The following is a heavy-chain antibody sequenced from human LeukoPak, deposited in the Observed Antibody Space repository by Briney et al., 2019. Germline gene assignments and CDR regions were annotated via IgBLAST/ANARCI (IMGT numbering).Heavy chain of an antibody. D-gene: IGHD2/OR15-2a*01. V-gene: IGHV4-34*01. CDR2: INHSGSI. Sequence: NPSETLSLTCAVYGGSFSGYYWSWIRQPPGKGLEWIGEINHSGSINYNPSLKSRVTISLDTSKNQFSLKLSSVTAADTAVYYCAGHHPRNTVDFWGQGTLVTVSS. CDR3: AGHHPRNTVDF. CDR1: GGSFSGYY. J-gene: IGHJ4*02.